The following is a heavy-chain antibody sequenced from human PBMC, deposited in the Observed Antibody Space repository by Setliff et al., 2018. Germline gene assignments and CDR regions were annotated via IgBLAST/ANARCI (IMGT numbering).Heavy chain of an antibody. D-gene: IGHD2-2*01. J-gene: IGHJ5*02. CDR1: GGSFSSYY. Sequence: TSETLSLTCAVYGGSFSSYYWSWIRQPPGKGLEWIGEINHSGSTNYNPSLKSRVTISVDTSKNQFSLKLSSVTAADTAVYYCARGVYCSSTSCSPGLNWFDPWGQGALVTVS. V-gene: IGHV4-34*01. CDR2: INHSGST. CDR3: ARGVYCSSTSCSPGLNWFDP.